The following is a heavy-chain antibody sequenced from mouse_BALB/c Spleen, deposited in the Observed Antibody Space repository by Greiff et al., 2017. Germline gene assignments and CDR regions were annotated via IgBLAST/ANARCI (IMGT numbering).Heavy chain of an antibody. D-gene: IGHD3-1*01. J-gene: IGHJ2*01. CDR2: INSNGGST. CDR1: GFTFSSYY. CDR3: ARRGLYYFDY. V-gene: IGHV5-6-2*01. Sequence: EVKVEESGGGLVKLGGSLKLSCAASGFTFSSYYMSWVRQTPEKRLELVAAINSNGGSTYYPDTVKGRFTISRDNAKNTLYLQMSSLKSEDTALYYCARRGLYYFDYWGQGTTLTVSS.